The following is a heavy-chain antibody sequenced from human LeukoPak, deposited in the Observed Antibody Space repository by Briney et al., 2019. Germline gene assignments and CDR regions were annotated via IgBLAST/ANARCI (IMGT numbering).Heavy chain of an antibody. J-gene: IGHJ4*02. CDR3: ATSGYNFDY. CDR2: IKEDGSEK. V-gene: IGHV3-7*05. CDR1: GFSFSRYW. Sequence: GGSLRLSCAASGFSFSRYWMNWVRQAPGKGLEWVANIKEDGSEKHYVDSVKGRFAISRDNAKDSLYLQMNSLRIEDTAVYYCATSGYNFDYWGQGTLVTVSS. D-gene: IGHD5-18*01.